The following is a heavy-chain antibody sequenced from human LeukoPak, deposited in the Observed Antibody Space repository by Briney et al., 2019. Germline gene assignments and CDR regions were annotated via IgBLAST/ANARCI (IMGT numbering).Heavy chain of an antibody. D-gene: IGHD4-23*01. CDR3: ARRAGNSHPYDY. J-gene: IGHJ4*02. CDR2: SDGST. CDR1: ELSVSTNC. Sequence: GGSLRLSCAASELSVSTNCMTWVRQAPGKGLEWVSFSDGSTYYADSVRGRFTISRDNSKSTVYLQMNSLRAEDTAVYYCARRAGNSHPYDYWGQGTLVTVSS. V-gene: IGHV3-53*01.